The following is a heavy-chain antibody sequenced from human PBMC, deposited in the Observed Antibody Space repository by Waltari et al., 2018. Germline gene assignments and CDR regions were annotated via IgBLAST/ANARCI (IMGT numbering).Heavy chain of an antibody. D-gene: IGHD3-16*01. CDR3: ARHELGISQVYYNMYV. V-gene: IGHV1-69*12. CDR1: GGSFGGYG. J-gene: IGHJ6*02. CDR2: IIPMFGIP. Sequence: HVQLVQSGAEVKKPGSSVKVSCKASGGSFGGYGISWVRQAPGQGLEWMGVIIPMFGIPQYSQKSQDRLTITADESTNTAYMELSSLISADTAIYYCARHELGISQVYYNMYVWGQGTTVTISS.